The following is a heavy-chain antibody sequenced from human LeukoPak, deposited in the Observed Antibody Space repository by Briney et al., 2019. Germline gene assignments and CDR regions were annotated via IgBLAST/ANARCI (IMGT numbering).Heavy chain of an antibody. Sequence: GASVTVSCKASGYTFTSYGISWVRQAPGQGLEWMGWISAYNGNTNYAQKLQGRVTMTTDTSTSTAYMELRSLRSDDTAVYYCARDWVEYSYGYGATFDYWGQGTLVTVSS. D-gene: IGHD5-18*01. V-gene: IGHV1-18*01. CDR3: ARDWVEYSYGYGATFDY. CDR2: ISAYNGNT. J-gene: IGHJ4*02. CDR1: GYTFTSYG.